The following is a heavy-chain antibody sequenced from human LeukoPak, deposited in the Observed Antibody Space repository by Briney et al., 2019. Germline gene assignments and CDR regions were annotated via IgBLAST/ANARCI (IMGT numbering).Heavy chain of an antibody. D-gene: IGHD3-9*01. V-gene: IGHV3-21*01. Sequence: PGGSLRLSCAASGFTFSSYSMNWVRQAPGKGLEWVSSISSSSSYIYYADSVKGRFTISRDNAKNSLYLQMNSLRAEDTAVYYCAIIRHYNILTGYPYFDYWGQGTLVTVSS. J-gene: IGHJ4*02. CDR1: GFTFSSYS. CDR2: ISSSSSYI. CDR3: AIIRHYNILTGYPYFDY.